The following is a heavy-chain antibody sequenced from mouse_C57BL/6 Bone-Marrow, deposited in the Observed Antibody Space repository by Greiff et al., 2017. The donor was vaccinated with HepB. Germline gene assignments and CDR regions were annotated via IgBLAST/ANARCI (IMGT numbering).Heavy chain of an antibody. J-gene: IGHJ3*01. D-gene: IGHD1-1*01. CDR2: IYPGNSDT. CDR1: GYTFTSYW. Sequence: EVKLVESGTVLARPGASVKMSCKTSGYTFTSYWMHWVKQRPGQGLEWIGAIYPGNSDTSYNQKFKGKAKLTAVTSASTAYMELSSLTNEDSAVYYCTRNYYGSSYDAWFAYWGQGTLVTVSA. CDR3: TRNYYGSSYDAWFAY. V-gene: IGHV1-5*01.